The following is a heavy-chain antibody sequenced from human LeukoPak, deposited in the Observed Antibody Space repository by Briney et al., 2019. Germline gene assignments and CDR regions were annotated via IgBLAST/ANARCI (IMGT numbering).Heavy chain of an antibody. Sequence: SETLSLTCTVSGGSISSYYWSWIRQPPGKGLEWIGYIYYSGSTNYNPSLKSRVTISVDTSKNQFSLKLSSVTAADTAVYYCARGSREDRSGWYFDLWGRGTLVTVSS. CDR3: ARGSREDRSGWYFDL. CDR2: IYYSGST. CDR1: GGSISSYY. J-gene: IGHJ2*01. V-gene: IGHV4-59*08.